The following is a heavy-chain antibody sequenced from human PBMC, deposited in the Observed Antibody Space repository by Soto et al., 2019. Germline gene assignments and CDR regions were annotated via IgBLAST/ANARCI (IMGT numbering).Heavy chain of an antibody. Sequence: ASVKVSCKASGYTFTSYAMHWVRQAPGQRLEWMGWINAGNGNTKYSQKFQGRVTITADESTSTAYMELSSLRSEDTAVFYCARDSTVATHAFDIWGQGTMVTVS. CDR1: GYTFTSYA. CDR3: ARDSTVATHAFDI. J-gene: IGHJ3*02. D-gene: IGHD1-7*01. CDR2: INAGNGNT. V-gene: IGHV1-3*01.